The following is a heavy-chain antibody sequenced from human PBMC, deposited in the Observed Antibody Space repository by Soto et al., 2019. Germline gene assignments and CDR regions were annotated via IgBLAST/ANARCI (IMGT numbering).Heavy chain of an antibody. J-gene: IGHJ6*02. V-gene: IGHV3-15*01. CDR1: GFTFSNAW. D-gene: IGHD6-13*01. Sequence: GALRLSCAASGFTFSNAWMSWVRQAPGKGLEWVGRIKSKTDGGTTDYAAPVKGRFTISRDDSKNTLYLQMNSLRAEDTAVYYCAREGRSSLQQLVPRRYYYYGMDVWGQGTTVTVSS. CDR2: IKSKTDGGTT. CDR3: AREGRSSLQQLVPRRYYYYGMDV.